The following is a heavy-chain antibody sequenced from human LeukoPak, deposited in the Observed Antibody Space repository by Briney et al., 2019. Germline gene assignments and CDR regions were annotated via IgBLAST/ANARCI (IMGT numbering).Heavy chain of an antibody. CDR3: ARSTEYDDFWTGYFST. CDR2: INPSGGST. J-gene: IGHJ3*01. CDR1: GYTFTSYF. D-gene: IGHD3-3*01. Sequence: ASVKVSCKASGYTFTSYFIHWVRQAPGQGLEWMGRINPSGGSTSYALKFQGRVTMTRDTSTSTLYMELSSLRSEDTAVYFCARSTEYDDFWTGYFSTWGQGTMVTVSS. V-gene: IGHV1-46*01.